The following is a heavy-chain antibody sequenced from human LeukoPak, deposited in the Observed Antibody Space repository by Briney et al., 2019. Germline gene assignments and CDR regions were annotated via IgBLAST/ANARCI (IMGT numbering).Heavy chain of an antibody. CDR3: AREPSGSPPLWDY. J-gene: IGHJ4*02. D-gene: IGHD1-26*01. Sequence: SGTLSLTCTVSGGSISDYYWSWIRQPAGKGLEWIGRIHTSGSTNYNPSLKSRVTISITKSKNQFSLKLSSVTAADTAVYYCAREPSGSPPLWDYWGQGTLVTVSS. CDR1: GGSISDYY. CDR2: IHTSGST. V-gene: IGHV4-4*07.